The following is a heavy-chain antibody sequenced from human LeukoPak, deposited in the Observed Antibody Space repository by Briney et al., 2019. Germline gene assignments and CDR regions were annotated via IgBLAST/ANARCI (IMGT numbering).Heavy chain of an antibody. V-gene: IGHV3-53*01. CDR1: GFTVSSNY. D-gene: IGHD3-10*01. CDR3: ARARLLWFGEEAFDI. CDR2: IYSGGST. J-gene: IGHJ3*02. Sequence: PGGSLRLSCAASGFTVSSNYISWVRQAPGKGLEWVSVIYSGGSTYYADSVKGRFTISRDNAKNTLYLQMNSLRAEDTAVYYCARARLLWFGEEAFDIWGQGTMVTVSS.